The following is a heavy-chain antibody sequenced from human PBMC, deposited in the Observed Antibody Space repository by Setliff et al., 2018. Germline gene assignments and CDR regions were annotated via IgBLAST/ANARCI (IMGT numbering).Heavy chain of an antibody. CDR3: ARFLDPRDGYQNSPGFDF. J-gene: IGHJ4*02. CDR1: GGSISSYY. Sequence: KASETLSLTCTVSGGSISSYYWSWIRQPPGKGLEWIGYINYSGSTNYNPSLKSRVTISLDTPKNQFSLKLSYMTAADTAVYYCARFLDPRDGYQNSPGFDFWGQGALVTVSS. CDR2: INYSGST. D-gene: IGHD2-21*01. V-gene: IGHV4-59*01.